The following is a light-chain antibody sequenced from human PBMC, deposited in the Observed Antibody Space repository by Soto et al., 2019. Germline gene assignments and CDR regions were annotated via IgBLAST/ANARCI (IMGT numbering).Light chain of an antibody. CDR2: GAS. J-gene: IGKJ3*01. CDR1: QDIRKY. Sequence: DIQMTQSPSSLSASIGDRVTITCQASQDIRKYLSWYQQKPGRAPKLLIYGASNLETGVPSRFRGSGDGTDFTFTISSLKPEDIAPYYCQHDEIRPPFTFGPGNKVAIK. CDR3: QHDEIRPPFT. V-gene: IGKV1-33*01.